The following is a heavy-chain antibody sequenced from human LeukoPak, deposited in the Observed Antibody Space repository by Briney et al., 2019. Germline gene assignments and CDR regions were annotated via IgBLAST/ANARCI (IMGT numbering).Heavy chain of an antibody. J-gene: IGHJ6*03. D-gene: IGHD2-15*01. CDR3: ARGSTMVVAATLYYYYYMDV. CDR2: IIPIFGTA. CDR1: GYTFTSYY. Sequence: ASVKVSCKASGYTFTSYYMHWVRQAPGQGLEWMGGIIPIFGTANYAQKFQGRVTITADKSTSTAYMELSSLRSEDTAVYYCARGSTMVVAATLYYYYYMDVWGKGTTVTVSS. V-gene: IGHV1-69*06.